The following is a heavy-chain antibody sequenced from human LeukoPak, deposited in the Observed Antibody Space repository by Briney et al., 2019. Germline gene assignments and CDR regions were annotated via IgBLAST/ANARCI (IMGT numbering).Heavy chain of an antibody. CDR2: IIPKYSAS. V-gene: IGHV1-69*13. CDR1: GGSFSDYP. Sequence: SVEVSCKASGGSFSDYPINWVRQAPGQGLEWLGGIIPKYSASNYAQAFQGRVTITADESTNTVYMEMSGLRPDDTAVYYCVRPDRIFGVPAAFDAWGQGTLVAVSS. J-gene: IGHJ3*01. D-gene: IGHD3-3*02. CDR3: VRPDRIFGVPAAFDA.